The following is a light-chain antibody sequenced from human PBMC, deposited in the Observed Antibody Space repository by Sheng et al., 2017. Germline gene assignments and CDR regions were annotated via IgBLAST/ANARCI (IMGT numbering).Light chain of an antibody. V-gene: IGKV1-39*01. CDR1: QSISSY. CDR2: AAS. Sequence: DIQMTQSPSSLSASVGDRVTITCRASQSISSYLNWYQQKPGKAPKLLIYAASSLQSGVPSRFSGSGSGTDFTLTISSLQPEDFATYYCQQSYSMYTFGQGNQAGDQT. J-gene: IGKJ2*01. CDR3: QQSYSMYT.